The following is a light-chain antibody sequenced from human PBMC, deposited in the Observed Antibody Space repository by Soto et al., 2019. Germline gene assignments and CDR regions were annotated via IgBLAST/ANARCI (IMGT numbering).Light chain of an antibody. Sequence: DIQLTQSPSFLSPSIGESVTITCRASQVISTSLAWYQVKPGKAPKLLIYAASTLESGVPSRFSATVSGTEFSLTITSLQPEDFATYYCQQLFDPPITFGNGTRLEIK. V-gene: IGKV1-9*01. CDR1: QVISTS. CDR3: QQLFDPPIT. CDR2: AAS. J-gene: IGKJ5*01.